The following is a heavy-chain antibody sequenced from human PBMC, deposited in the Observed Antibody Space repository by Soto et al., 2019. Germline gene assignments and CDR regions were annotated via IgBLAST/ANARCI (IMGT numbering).Heavy chain of an antibody. CDR2: VFYTGST. CDR3: ARLNHQPGQWFFDY. CDR1: GGSFTTFY. D-gene: IGHD3-22*01. Sequence: SETLSLTCTVSGGSFTTFYWSWFGQPPGKGLEFIGHVFYTGSTDYNPSLKSRVAMSADTSKNQFSLKLTSVTAADTAVYYCARLNHQPGQWFFDYLGQGALVT. J-gene: IGHJ4*02. V-gene: IGHV4-59*12.